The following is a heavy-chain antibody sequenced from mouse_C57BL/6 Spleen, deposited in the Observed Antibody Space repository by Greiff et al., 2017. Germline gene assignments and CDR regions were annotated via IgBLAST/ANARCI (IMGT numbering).Heavy chain of an antibody. CDR1: GYTFTSYW. CDR2: IDPSDSYT. Sequence: QVHVKQPGAELVKPGASVKLSCKASGYTFTSYWMQWVKQRPGQGLEWIGEIDPSDSYTNYNQKFKGKATLTVDTSSSTAYMQLSSLTSEDSAVYYCARGRGGAMDYWGQGTSVTVSS. CDR3: ARGRGGAMDY. V-gene: IGHV1-50*01. J-gene: IGHJ4*01.